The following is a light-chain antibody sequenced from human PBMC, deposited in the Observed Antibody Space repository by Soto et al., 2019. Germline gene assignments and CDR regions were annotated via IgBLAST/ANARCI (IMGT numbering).Light chain of an antibody. CDR2: EVT. J-gene: IGLJ3*02. CDR1: NSDIGGYNY. V-gene: IGLV2-14*01. CDR3: TSYTSRSTWV. Sequence: QSALTQPASVSGSPGQSITIYCTGTNSDIGGYNYVSWFQQHPGKAPKLIIYEVTNRPSGVSNRFSGSKSGNTASLTISGLQAEDEADYYCTSYTSRSTWVFGGGTKVTVL.